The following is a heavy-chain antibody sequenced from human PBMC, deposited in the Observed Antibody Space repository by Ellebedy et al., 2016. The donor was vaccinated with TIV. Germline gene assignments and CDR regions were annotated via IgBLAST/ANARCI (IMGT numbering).Heavy chain of an antibody. J-gene: IGHJ6*02. V-gene: IGHV3-11*06. CDR2: ISTSSSYT. CDR3: AREVQSFMAGFGLDV. CDR1: GSTFSDYY. Sequence: PGGSLRLSCAASGSTFSDYYMSWIRQAPGKGLAWVSYISTSSSYTNYANSVKGRFTISRDDAKNSLYLQMNSLRAEDTAVYYCAREVQSFMAGFGLDVWGQGTTVTVSS. D-gene: IGHD6-19*01.